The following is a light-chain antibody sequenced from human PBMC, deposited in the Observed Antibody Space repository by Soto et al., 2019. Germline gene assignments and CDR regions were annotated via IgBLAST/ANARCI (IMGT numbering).Light chain of an antibody. CDR1: SSDVGGYNY. Sequence: QSVLTQPASVSGSPGQSITISCTGTSSDVGGYNYVSWYQQHPGKAPKLMIYDVSNRPSGVSNRFSGSKSGNTASLTISWLQAEDESDYYCSSYTSSSTPYVFGTGTQLNVL. CDR2: DVS. J-gene: IGLJ1*01. V-gene: IGLV2-14*01. CDR3: SSYTSSSTPYV.